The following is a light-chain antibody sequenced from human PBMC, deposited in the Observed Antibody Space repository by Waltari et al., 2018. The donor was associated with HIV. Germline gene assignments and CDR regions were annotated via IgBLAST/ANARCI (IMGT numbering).Light chain of an antibody. J-gene: IGLJ3*02. CDR3: AAWDDSLSGG. CDR1: RPNIGCNY. V-gene: IGLV1-47*01. Sequence: QSVLTQPPSASGTPGQRVTISCSGGRPNIGCNYVYWYQQLPGTAPKLLIYRNNQRPSGVPDRFSGSKSGTSASLAISGLRSEDEADYYCAAWDDSLSGGFGGGTKLTVL. CDR2: RNN.